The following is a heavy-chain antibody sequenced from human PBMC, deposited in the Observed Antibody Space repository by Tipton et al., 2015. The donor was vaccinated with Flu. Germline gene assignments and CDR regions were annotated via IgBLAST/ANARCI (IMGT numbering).Heavy chain of an antibody. CDR3: ARGYDILTDGGGYFDY. CDR1: GFSFINYG. Sequence: SLRLSCAASGFSFINYGMHWVRQAPGKGLEWVAFIRDDGTKNYYSDSVKGRFTISRDNSKNTLYLQMNSLRAEDTAVYYCARGYDILTDGGGYFDYWGQGTLVTVSS. CDR2: IRDDGTKN. V-gene: IGHV3-30*02. D-gene: IGHD3-9*01. J-gene: IGHJ4*02.